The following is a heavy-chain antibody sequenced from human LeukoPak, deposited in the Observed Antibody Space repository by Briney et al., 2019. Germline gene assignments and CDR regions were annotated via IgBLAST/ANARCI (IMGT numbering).Heavy chain of an antibody. J-gene: IGHJ4*02. D-gene: IGHD6-13*01. CDR3: ARGSSWYDCDY. CDR1: GGSISSYY. V-gene: IGHV4-34*01. CDR2: INHSGST. Sequence: SETLSLTCTVSGGSISSYYWSWIRQPPGKGLEWIGEINHSGSTNYNPSLKSRVTISVDTSKNQFSLKLSSVTAADTAVYYCARGSSWYDCDYWGQGTLVTVSS.